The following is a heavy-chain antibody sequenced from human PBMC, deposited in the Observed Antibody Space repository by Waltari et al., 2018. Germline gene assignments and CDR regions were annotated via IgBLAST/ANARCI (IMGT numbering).Heavy chain of an antibody. J-gene: IGHJ4*02. CDR1: GFTVSSNY. CDR2: IHAACNT. Sequence: EVQLVESGGGLIQPGGSLRLSCIASGFTVSSNYMSWVRQAPGRGLGWFSVIHAACNTYCADSVQGRFTLSIDTSKNTLYLQMSALRAEDTAVYYCSNSRLNRPDDWYYFDYWGQGTLVTVSS. V-gene: IGHV3-53*01. D-gene: IGHD3-9*01. CDR3: SNSRLNRPDDWYYFDY.